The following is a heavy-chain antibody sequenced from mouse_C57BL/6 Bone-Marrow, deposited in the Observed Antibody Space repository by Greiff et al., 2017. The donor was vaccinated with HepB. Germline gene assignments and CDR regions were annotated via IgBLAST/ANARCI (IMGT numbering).Heavy chain of an antibody. J-gene: IGHJ1*03. Sequence: EVKLMESGGGLVQPGGSLKLSCAASGFTFSDYGMAWVRQAPRKGPEWVAFISNLAYSIYYADTVTGRFTISRENAKNTLYLEMSSLRSEDTAMYYCARQGYYYGSSWYFDVWGTGTTVTVSS. V-gene: IGHV5-15*01. CDR1: GFTFSDYG. CDR3: ARQGYYYGSSWYFDV. D-gene: IGHD1-1*01. CDR2: ISNLAYSI.